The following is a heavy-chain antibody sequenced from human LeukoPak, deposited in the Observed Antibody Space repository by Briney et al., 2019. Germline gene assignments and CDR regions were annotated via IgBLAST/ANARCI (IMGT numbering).Heavy chain of an antibody. Sequence: GGSLRLSCEASGFSFSNYAMNWVRQAPGQGLEWVSSINGSGGTTYYADTVKGRFSISRDNSKSTVYLEMNSLRDDDTAVYHCAKDWGYYDDSSGYYHFDCWGQGTLVTVSS. V-gene: IGHV3-23*01. D-gene: IGHD3-22*01. J-gene: IGHJ4*02. CDR2: INGSGGTT. CDR1: GFSFSNYA. CDR3: AKDWGYYDDSSGYYHFDC.